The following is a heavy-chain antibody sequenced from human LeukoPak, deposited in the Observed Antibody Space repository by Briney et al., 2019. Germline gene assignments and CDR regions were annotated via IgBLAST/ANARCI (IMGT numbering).Heavy chain of an antibody. Sequence: PSQTLSLTCTVSGGSISSGGYYWSWIRQPPGKGLEWIGYIYHSGSTYYNPSLKSRVTISVDRSKNQFSLKLSSVTAADTAVYYCARAQKSSSLNYWGQGTLVTVSS. D-gene: IGHD6-13*01. J-gene: IGHJ4*02. CDR1: GGSISSGGYY. CDR2: IYHSGST. CDR3: ARAQKSSSLNY. V-gene: IGHV4-30-2*01.